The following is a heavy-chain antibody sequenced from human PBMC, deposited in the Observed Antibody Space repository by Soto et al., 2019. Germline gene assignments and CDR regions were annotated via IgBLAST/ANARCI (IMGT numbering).Heavy chain of an antibody. J-gene: IGHJ4*02. Sequence: SVKVSCKTSGGTFSNDIITWVRQAPGQGLEWMGRIISLLDTTNYAQKFQGRVTITADKSTGTAYMELNSLRSEDTAVYYCVRDSPIGSTSSGYDGIDYWGQGTRVTVSS. CDR3: VRDSPIGSTSSGYDGIDY. V-gene: IGHV1-69*08. D-gene: IGHD5-12*01. CDR2: IISLLDTT. CDR1: GGTFSNDI.